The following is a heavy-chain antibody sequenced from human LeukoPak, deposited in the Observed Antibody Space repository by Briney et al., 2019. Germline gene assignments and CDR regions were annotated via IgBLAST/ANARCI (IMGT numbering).Heavy chain of an antibody. J-gene: IGHJ4*02. V-gene: IGHV3-74*01. CDR2: IKSDGSNS. CDR1: GFTFSTYW. CDR3: VRVGGRSSIGGDC. Sequence: GGSLRLSCAASGFTFSTYWMHWVRHAPGTGLVWVSRIKSDGSNSNYADCVKGRFTISRDNAKNTQYLQMNSLRAEDTAVYHCVRVGGRSSIGGDCWGQGTLVTVSS. D-gene: IGHD3-10*01.